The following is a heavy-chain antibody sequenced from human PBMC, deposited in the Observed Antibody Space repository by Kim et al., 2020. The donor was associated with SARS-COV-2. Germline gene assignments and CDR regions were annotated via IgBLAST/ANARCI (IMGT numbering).Heavy chain of an antibody. CDR2: IIPILGIA. Sequence: SVKVSCKASGGTFSSYAISWVRQAPGQGLEWMGRIIPILGIANYAQKFQGRVTITADKSTSTAYMELSSLRSEDTAVYYCARIRWRFLEADYYGMDVWGQGTTVTVSS. J-gene: IGHJ6*02. V-gene: IGHV1-69*04. CDR3: ARIRWRFLEADYYGMDV. CDR1: GGTFSSYA. D-gene: IGHD3-3*01.